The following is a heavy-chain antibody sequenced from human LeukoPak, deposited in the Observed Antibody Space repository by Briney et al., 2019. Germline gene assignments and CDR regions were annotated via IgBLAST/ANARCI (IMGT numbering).Heavy chain of an antibody. CDR1: GYTFTTYG. J-gene: IGHJ6*03. V-gene: IGHV1-8*03. D-gene: IGHD3-3*01. CDR2: MNPYSGNT. CDR3: ARVDSWSGYPFYFYYYLDV. Sequence: GASVKVSCKASGYTFTTYGINWVRQATGQGLEWMGWMNPYSGNTGYAEKFQGRVTFTRNTSISTAYMELSSLRSEDTAVYYCARVDSWSGYPFYFYYYLDVWGKGTTVTVSS.